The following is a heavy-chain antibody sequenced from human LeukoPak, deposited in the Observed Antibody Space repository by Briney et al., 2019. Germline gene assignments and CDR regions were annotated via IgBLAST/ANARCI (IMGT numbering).Heavy chain of an antibody. Sequence: GGSLRLSCAASGFTFSSYAMHWVRQAPGKGLEWVAVISYDGSNKYYADSVKGRFTISRDNSKNTLYLQMNSLRAEDTAVYYCSRDPKGVRYYYYMDVWGKGTTVNVSS. V-gene: IGHV3-30*04. CDR2: ISYDGSNK. D-gene: IGHD3-16*01. CDR1: GFTFSSYA. CDR3: SRDPKGVRYYYYMDV. J-gene: IGHJ6*03.